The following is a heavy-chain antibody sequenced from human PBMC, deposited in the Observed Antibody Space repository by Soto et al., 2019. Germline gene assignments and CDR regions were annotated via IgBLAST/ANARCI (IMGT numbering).Heavy chain of an antibody. CDR3: ASLGPRMTTVTA. CDR2: ISYDGSNK. V-gene: IGHV3-30-3*01. J-gene: IGHJ4*02. D-gene: IGHD4-17*01. CDR1: GFTFSSYA. Sequence: GGSLRLSCAASGFTFSSYAMHWVRQAPGKGLEWVAVISYDGSNKYYADSVKGRFTISRDNSKNTLYLQMNSLRAEDTAVYYCASLGPRMTTVTAWGQGTLVTVSS.